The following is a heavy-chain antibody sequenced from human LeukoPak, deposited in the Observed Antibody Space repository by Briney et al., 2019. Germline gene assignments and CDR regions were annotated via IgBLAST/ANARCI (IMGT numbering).Heavy chain of an antibody. J-gene: IGHJ4*02. V-gene: IGHV4-38-2*01. D-gene: IGHD6-6*01. CDR1: GYSISSAYY. CDR3: ARANEYSSSVPFDY. CDR2: IYHRGST. Sequence: SETLSLTCAVSGYSISSAYYWGWIRQPPGKGLEWIGSIYHRGSTYYSPSLKSRVTISVDTSKNQFSLKLSSVTAADTALYYCARANEYSSSVPFDYWGQGTLVTVSS.